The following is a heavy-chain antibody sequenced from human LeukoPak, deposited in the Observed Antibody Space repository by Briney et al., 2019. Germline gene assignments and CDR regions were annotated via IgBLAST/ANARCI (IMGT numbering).Heavy chain of an antibody. V-gene: IGHV3-23*01. CDR3: AKDYDFWSVNWFDP. J-gene: IGHJ5*02. Sequence: GGSLRLSCAASGFTLSSYAMSWVRQAPGKGLEWVSAISGSGGSTYYADSVKGRFTISRDNSKNTLYLQMNSLRAEDTAVYYCAKDYDFWSVNWFDPWGQGTLVTVSS. D-gene: IGHD3-3*01. CDR1: GFTLSSYA. CDR2: ISGSGGST.